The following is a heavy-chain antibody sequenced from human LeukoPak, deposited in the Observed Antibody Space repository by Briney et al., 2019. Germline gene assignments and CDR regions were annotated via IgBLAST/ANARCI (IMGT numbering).Heavy chain of an antibody. V-gene: IGHV1-69*06. CDR3: ARDAPDSIAAAGTESYYYYYMDV. D-gene: IGHD6-13*01. CDR2: IIPIFGTA. J-gene: IGHJ6*03. CDR1: GGTFSSYA. Sequence: ASVKVSCKASGGTFSSYAISWVRQAPGQGLEWMGRIIPIFGTANYAQKFQGRVTITADKSTSTAYMELSSLRSEDTAVYYCARDAPDSIAAAGTESYYYYYMDVWGKGTTVTVSS.